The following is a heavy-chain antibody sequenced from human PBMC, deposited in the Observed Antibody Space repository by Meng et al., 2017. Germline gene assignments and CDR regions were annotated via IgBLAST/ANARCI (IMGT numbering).Heavy chain of an antibody. CDR1: GFTVSSNY. CDR2: IYSGGST. V-gene: IGHV3-66*02. Sequence: GESLKISCAASGFTVSSNYMSWVRQAPGKGLEWVSVIYSGGSTYYADSVKGRFTISRDNSKNTLYLQMNSLRAEDTAVYYCARRDYGDYAASDYWGQGTLVTVSS. J-gene: IGHJ4*01. CDR3: ARRDYGDYAASDY. D-gene: IGHD4-17*01.